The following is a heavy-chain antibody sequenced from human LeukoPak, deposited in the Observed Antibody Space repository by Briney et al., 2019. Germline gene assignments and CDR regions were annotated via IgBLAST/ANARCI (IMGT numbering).Heavy chain of an antibody. CDR2: TYYSGST. D-gene: IGHD3-22*01. CDR1: GGSISSSSYY. J-gene: IGHJ4*02. CDR3: ARGGEMIVVVITTCQFDY. V-gene: IGHV4-39*01. Sequence: PSETLSLTCTVSGGSISSSSYYWGWIRQPPGKGLEWIGSTYYSGSTYYNPSLKSRVTISVDTSKNQFSLKLSSVTAADTAVYYCARGGEMIVVVITTCQFDYWGQGTLVTVSS.